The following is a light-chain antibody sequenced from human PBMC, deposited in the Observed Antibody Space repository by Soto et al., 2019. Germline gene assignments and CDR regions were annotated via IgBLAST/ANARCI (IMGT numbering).Light chain of an antibody. CDR2: KAS. Sequence: DIQMTQSPSTLSASVGDRVTITCRASQSISSWLAWYQQKPGKAPKLLIYKASSLESGVTSRFSGSGSGTEFTLTISSLQPDEFATYYCQQYNSYPCTFGQGTKLEIK. J-gene: IGKJ2*02. CDR1: QSISSW. CDR3: QQYNSYPCT. V-gene: IGKV1-5*03.